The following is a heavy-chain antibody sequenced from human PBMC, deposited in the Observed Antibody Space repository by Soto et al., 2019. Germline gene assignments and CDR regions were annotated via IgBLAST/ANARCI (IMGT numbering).Heavy chain of an antibody. CDR2: ISSTSSNI. Sequence: GSLRLSCAVSGFTFSSFSMNWVRQAPGKGLEWVSSISSTSSNIYYADSVKGRFTISRDNAKNSLYLQMNSLRAEDTAVYYCAKGSGYSSSWPAFDYWGLGTLVTVSS. J-gene: IGHJ4*02. CDR3: AKGSGYSSSWPAFDY. D-gene: IGHD6-13*01. V-gene: IGHV3-21*01. CDR1: GFTFSSFS.